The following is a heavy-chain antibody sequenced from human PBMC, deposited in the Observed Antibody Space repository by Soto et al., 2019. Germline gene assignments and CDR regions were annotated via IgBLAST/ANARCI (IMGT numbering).Heavy chain of an antibody. J-gene: IGHJ6*03. CDR3: AGDGCSGGSCYFDYYYYYMDV. D-gene: IGHD2-15*01. Sequence: VQLVQSGAEVKKPGSSVKVSCKASGGTFSSYTISWVRQAPGQGLEWMGRIIPILGIANYAQKFQGRVTITADKSTSTAYMELSSLRSEDTAMYYCAGDGCSGGSCYFDYYYYYMDVWGKGTTVTVSS. V-gene: IGHV1-69*08. CDR1: GGTFSSYT. CDR2: IIPILGIA.